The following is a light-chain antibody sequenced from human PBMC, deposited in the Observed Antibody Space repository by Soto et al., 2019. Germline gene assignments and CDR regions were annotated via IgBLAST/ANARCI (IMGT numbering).Light chain of an antibody. CDR1: SGDVGAYNY. Sequence: QSALTQPASVSGSPGQSITISCTGTSGDVGAYNYVSWYQQHPDKAPKLMIYDVSNRPSGVSNRFSGSKSGNTASLTISGLQAEDEADYYCSSYTTSTTVIFGGGTKLTVL. V-gene: IGLV2-14*01. J-gene: IGLJ2*01. CDR3: SSYTTSTTVI. CDR2: DVS.